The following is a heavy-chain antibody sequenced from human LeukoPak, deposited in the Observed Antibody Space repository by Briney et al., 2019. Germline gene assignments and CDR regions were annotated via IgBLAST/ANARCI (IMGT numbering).Heavy chain of an antibody. D-gene: IGHD6-13*01. J-gene: IGHJ4*02. CDR2: INPNSGGT. CDR1: GYTFTGYY. V-gene: IGHV1-2*02. Sequence: ASVKVSCKAPGYTFTGYYMHWVRQAPGQGLEWMGWINPNSGGTNYAQKFQGRVTMTRDTSISTAYMELSRLRSDDTAVYYCARLDIYSSSSLYYFDYWGQGTLVTVSS. CDR3: ARLDIYSSSSLYYFDY.